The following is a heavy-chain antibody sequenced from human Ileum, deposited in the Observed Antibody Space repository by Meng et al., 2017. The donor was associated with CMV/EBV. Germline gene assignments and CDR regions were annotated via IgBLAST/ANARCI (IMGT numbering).Heavy chain of an antibody. V-gene: IGHV1-2*06. J-gene: IGHJ4*02. CDR1: GYTFTGYY. D-gene: IGHD5-12*01. Sequence: GKASGYTFTGYYIHWVRQAPGQGLEWMGRISPHSGGTDYAPKFQGRVTMTRDTSISTAYMELTRLQSDDTAVYYCARVAYSGYDLEYWSQGTLVTVSS. CDR3: ARVAYSGYDLEY. CDR2: ISPHSGGT.